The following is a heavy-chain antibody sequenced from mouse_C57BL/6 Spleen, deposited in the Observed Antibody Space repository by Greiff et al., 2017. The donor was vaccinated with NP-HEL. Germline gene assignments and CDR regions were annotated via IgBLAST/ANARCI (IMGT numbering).Heavy chain of an antibody. V-gene: IGHV1-69*01. CDR1: GYTFTSYW. CDR2: IDPADSYN. Sequence: VQLQQPGAELVMPGASVKLSCKASGYTFTSYWMHWVKQRPGQGLEWIGEIDPADSYNKYNQKVKGKSTLTVDKSSCTAYMQLSSLTSEDSAVYYCARGTYYSKDYFDYWGQGTTLTVSS. J-gene: IGHJ2*01. CDR3: ARGTYYSKDYFDY. D-gene: IGHD2-5*01.